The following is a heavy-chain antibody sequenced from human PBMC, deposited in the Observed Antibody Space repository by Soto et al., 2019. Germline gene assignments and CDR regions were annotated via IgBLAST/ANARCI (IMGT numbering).Heavy chain of an antibody. J-gene: IGHJ4*02. Sequence: QLQLQESGSGLVKPSQTLSLTCAVSGGSISSGGYSWSWIRQPPGKGLEWIGYIYHSGSTYYNPSLKSRVTISVDTSKNQFSLKLSSVTAADTAVYYCAYDSSGYYYGAFDYWGQGTLVTVSS. D-gene: IGHD3-22*01. V-gene: IGHV4-30-2*01. CDR3: AYDSSGYYYGAFDY. CDR1: GGSISSGGYS. CDR2: IYHSGST.